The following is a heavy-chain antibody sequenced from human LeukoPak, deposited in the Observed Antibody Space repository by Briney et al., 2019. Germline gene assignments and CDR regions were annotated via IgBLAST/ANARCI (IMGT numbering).Heavy chain of an antibody. D-gene: IGHD6-6*01. V-gene: IGHV3-23*01. Sequence: PGGSLRLSCAASGFTFSSYAMSWVRQAPGRGLEWVSAISGSGGSSYYADSVKGRFTISRDNSKNTLYLQMNSLRAEDTAVYYCAKRYSSSSGYYFDYWGRGTLVTVSS. J-gene: IGHJ4*02. CDR3: AKRYSSSSGYYFDY. CDR2: ISGSGGSS. CDR1: GFTFSSYA.